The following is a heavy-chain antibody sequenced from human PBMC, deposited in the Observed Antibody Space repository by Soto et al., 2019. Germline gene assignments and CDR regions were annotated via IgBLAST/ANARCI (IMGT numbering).Heavy chain of an antibody. V-gene: IGHV4-34*01. CDR2: INHSGST. CDR3: ARGGRITIFGVVSGRGWCDP. Sequence: QVQLQQWGAGLLKPSETLSLTCAVYGGSFSGYYWSWIRQPPGKGLEWIGEINHSGSTNYNPSLKSRVTISVDTSKIQFSLKLSSVTAADTAVYYCARGGRITIFGVVSGRGWCDPWGQGTLVTVSS. CDR1: GGSFSGYY. D-gene: IGHD3-3*01. J-gene: IGHJ5*02.